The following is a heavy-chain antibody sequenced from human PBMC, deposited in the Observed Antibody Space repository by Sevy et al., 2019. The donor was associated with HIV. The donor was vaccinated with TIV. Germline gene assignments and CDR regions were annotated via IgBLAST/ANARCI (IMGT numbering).Heavy chain of an antibody. D-gene: IGHD6-6*01. Sequence: GGSLRLSCPASGFTFSNFWMSWVRQAPGKGLEWVGRIKCKSDGGTTDYAAPVKCRFTISRADSKNMLYLQMNSLKTEERVVYYCTIDLVHFLWGQGTLVSVSS. V-gene: IGHV3-15*01. CDR1: GFTFSNFW. CDR3: TIDLVHFL. CDR2: IKCKSDGGTT. J-gene: IGHJ4*02.